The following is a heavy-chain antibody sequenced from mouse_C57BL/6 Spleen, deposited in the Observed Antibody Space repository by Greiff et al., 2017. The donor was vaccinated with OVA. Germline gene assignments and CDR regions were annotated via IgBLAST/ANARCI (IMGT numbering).Heavy chain of an antibody. CDR1: GYTFTSYW. V-gene: IGHV1-59*01. J-gene: IGHJ3*01. D-gene: IGHD5-1*01. CDR2: IDPSASTT. Sequence: QVQLQQPGAELVRPGTSVKLSCTASGYTFTSYWMHWVRQRPGQGLEWIGVIDPSASTTNYTQTFKGRATLTVDTSSSTAYMQLSSLTSEDSAVYCCARYLRGFAYWGQGTLVTVSA. CDR3: ARYLRGFAY.